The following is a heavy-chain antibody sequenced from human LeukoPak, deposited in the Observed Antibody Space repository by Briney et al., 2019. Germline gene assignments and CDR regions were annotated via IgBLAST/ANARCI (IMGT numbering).Heavy chain of an antibody. CDR1: GGSINSGGYY. Sequence: PSQTLSLTCTVSGGSINSGGYYWSWIRQHPGKGLEWIGYIYYSGSTYYNPSLKSRVTISVDTSKNQFSLKLSSVTAADTAVYYCARGPYYYDSSGYSYNNWFDPWGQGTLVTVSS. J-gene: IGHJ5*02. CDR3: ARGPYYYDSSGYSYNNWFDP. CDR2: IYYSGST. D-gene: IGHD3-22*01. V-gene: IGHV4-31*03.